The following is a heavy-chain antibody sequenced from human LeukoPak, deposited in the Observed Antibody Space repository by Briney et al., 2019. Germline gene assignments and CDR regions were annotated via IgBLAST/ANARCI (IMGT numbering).Heavy chain of an antibody. Sequence: SETLSLTCTVSGGSIGSSSYYWGWIRQPPGKGLEWIGSIYYSGSTYYNPSLKSRVTISVDTSKDQFSLKLSSVTAADTAVYYCARQRYCSSTSCSYGDWFDPWGQGTLVTVSS. CDR1: GGSIGSSSYY. J-gene: IGHJ5*02. CDR2: IYYSGST. CDR3: ARQRYCSSTSCSYGDWFDP. V-gene: IGHV4-39*01. D-gene: IGHD2-2*01.